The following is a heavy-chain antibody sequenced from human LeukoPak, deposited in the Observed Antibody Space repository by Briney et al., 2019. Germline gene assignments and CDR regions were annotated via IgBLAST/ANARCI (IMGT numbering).Heavy chain of an antibody. Sequence: SETLSLTCTVSGYSISSGYYWGWIRQPPGKGLEWIGSIYHSGSTYYNPSLKSRVTISVDTSKNQFSLKLSSVTAADTAVYYCARVEWELMGVNWFDPWGQGTLVTVSS. CDR3: ARVEWELMGVNWFDP. V-gene: IGHV4-38-2*02. D-gene: IGHD1-26*01. J-gene: IGHJ5*02. CDR1: GYSISSGYY. CDR2: IYHSGST.